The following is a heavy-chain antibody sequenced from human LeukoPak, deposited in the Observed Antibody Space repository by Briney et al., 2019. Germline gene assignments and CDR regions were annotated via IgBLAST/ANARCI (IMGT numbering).Heavy chain of an antibody. D-gene: IGHD6-19*01. V-gene: IGHV3-23*01. Sequence: GGSLRLSCAVSGFSVSSFGMSWVRQAPGKGLEWVSAISVNGETTWYADSVKGRFIISRDNSKNTLYLQLSSLRAEDTAVYYCAQGYSSGWYPYWGQGTPVTVSS. CDR3: AQGYSSGWYPY. J-gene: IGHJ4*02. CDR1: GFSVSSFG. CDR2: ISVNGETT.